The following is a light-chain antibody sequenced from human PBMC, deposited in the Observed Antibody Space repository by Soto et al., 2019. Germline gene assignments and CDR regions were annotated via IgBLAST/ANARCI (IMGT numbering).Light chain of an antibody. CDR3: QQYDSYSWT. Sequence: DIQMTQSPSTLSASVGERVTITCRASQSVSNWLAWYQQKSGKAPKLLIYDVSTLESGVPSRFSGSGSGTEFILTISSLQPDDFATYYCQQYDSYSWTFDQGTKVDIK. J-gene: IGKJ1*01. CDR2: DVS. V-gene: IGKV1-5*01. CDR1: QSVSNW.